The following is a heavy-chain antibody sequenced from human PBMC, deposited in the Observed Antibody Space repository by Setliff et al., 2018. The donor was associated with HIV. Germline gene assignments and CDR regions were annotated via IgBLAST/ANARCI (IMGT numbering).Heavy chain of an antibody. D-gene: IGHD3-22*01. Sequence: GSLRLSCAASEFTFSSYAMSWVRQAPGKGLEWVSSISVSDGSIITYGESVKGRFTISRDNAKNTLYLQMNSLRAEDTAVYYCARSHYDSRGYYYRGDAFDIWGLGTMVTVSS. CDR1: EFTFSSYA. V-gene: IGHV3-23*01. J-gene: IGHJ3*02. CDR3: ARSHYDSRGYYYRGDAFDI. CDR2: ISVSDGSII.